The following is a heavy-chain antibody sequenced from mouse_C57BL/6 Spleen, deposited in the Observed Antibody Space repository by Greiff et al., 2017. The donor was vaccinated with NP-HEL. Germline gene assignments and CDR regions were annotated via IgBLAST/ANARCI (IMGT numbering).Heavy chain of an antibody. V-gene: IGHV5-17*01. J-gene: IGHJ4*01. CDR2: ISSGSSTI. CDR3: ARRESSGFYAMDY. CDR1: GFTFSDYG. D-gene: IGHD3-2*02. Sequence: EVQVVESGGGLVKPGGSLKLSCAASGFTFSDYGMHWVRQAPEKGLEWVAYISSGSSTIYYADTVKGRFTISRDNAKNTLFLQMTSLRSEDTAMYYCARRESSGFYAMDYWGQGTSVTVSS.